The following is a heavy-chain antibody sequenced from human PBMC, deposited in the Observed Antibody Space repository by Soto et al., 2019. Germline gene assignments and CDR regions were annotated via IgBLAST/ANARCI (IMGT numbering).Heavy chain of an antibody. J-gene: IGHJ4*02. V-gene: IGHV1-69*06. CDR2: IIPIFGTA. CDR3: ARVSRGRGVVIPNDY. Sequence: SVKVSCKASGGTFSSYAISWVRQAPGQGLEWMGGIIPIFGTANYAQKFQGRVTITADKSTSTAYMELSSLRSEDTAVYYCARVSRGRGVVIPNDYWGQGTLVTVSS. D-gene: IGHD3-3*01. CDR1: GGTFSSYA.